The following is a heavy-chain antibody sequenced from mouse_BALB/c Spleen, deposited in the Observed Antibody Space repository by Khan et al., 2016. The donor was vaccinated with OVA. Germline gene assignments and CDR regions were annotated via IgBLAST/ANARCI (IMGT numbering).Heavy chain of an antibody. V-gene: IGHV9-4*02. CDR3: ARWYGYGWYFDV. J-gene: IGHJ1*01. CDR2: INTHSGVP. Sequence: QVQLQQSGPELKKPGETVRISCKASGYTFTTAGMQWVQKMPGKGLKWIGWINTHSGVPKYAEDFKGRFAFSLETSSSTAYLQITNLKNEDTATYFCARWYGYGWYFDVWGAGTTVTVSS. D-gene: IGHD2-2*01. CDR1: GYTFTTAG.